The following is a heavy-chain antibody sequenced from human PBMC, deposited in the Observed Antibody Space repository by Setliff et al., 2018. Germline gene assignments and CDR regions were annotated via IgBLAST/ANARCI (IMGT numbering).Heavy chain of an antibody. D-gene: IGHD3-22*01. J-gene: IGHJ6*03. Sequence: SETLSLTCTVSGGSISSGGYYWSWIRQHPGKGLEWIGYIYYSGSTYYNPSLKSRVTISVDTSKNQFSLKLSSVTAADTAVYYCARGSGYYDSSGPVGVPYYYYMDVWGKGTTVTVSS. V-gene: IGHV4-31*03. CDR3: ARGSGYYDSSGPVGVPYYYYMDV. CDR1: GGSISSGGYY. CDR2: IYYSGST.